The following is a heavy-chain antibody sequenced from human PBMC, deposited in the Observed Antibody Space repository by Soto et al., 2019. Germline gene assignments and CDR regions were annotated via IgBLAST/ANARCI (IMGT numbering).Heavy chain of an antibody. D-gene: IGHD1-26*01. CDR1: GFTFSDYY. Sequence: PGGSLRLSCAASGFTFSDYYMSWIRQAPGKGLEWVSYISSSSSYTNYADSVKGRFTISRDNAKNSLYLQMNSLRSEDTAVYYCAREGIVSSHYFDYWGQGTLVTVSS. V-gene: IGHV3-11*06. J-gene: IGHJ4*02. CDR2: ISSSSSYT. CDR3: AREGIVSSHYFDY.